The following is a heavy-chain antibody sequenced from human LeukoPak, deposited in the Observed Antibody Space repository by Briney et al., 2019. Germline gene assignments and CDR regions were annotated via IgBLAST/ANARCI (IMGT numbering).Heavy chain of an antibody. CDR3: ARLLASHPDQPNDY. CDR2: IIPIFGTA. J-gene: IGHJ4*02. V-gene: IGHV1-69*06. Sequence: GPSVKVSCKASGGTFSSYAISGVGQAPGPGLDWMGGIIPIFGTANYAQKFQGRVTITADKTTSTDYMEMSRLRSEDTAVYYCARLLASHPDQPNDYWGQGTLVTVSS. CDR1: GGTFSSYA.